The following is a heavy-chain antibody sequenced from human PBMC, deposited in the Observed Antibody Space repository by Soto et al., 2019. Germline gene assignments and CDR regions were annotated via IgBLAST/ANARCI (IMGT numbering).Heavy chain of an antibody. CDR2: IKEDGSEE. V-gene: IGHV3-7*04. CDR3: ARGSGFLIDS. CDR1: GFSFSNHW. J-gene: IGHJ4*02. Sequence: EVQLVESGGGLVQPGGSLRLSCAASGFSFSNHWMNWVRQVPGKGLEWVAIIKEDGSEEHYVDSVTGRFTISRDNAKISVYLQMNSLRVEDTAVYYCARGSGFLIDSWGQGTLVTVSS. D-gene: IGHD5-12*01.